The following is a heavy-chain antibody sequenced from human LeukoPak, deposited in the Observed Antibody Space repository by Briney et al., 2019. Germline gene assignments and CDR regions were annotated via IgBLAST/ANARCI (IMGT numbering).Heavy chain of an antibody. CDR2: IYYSGST. CDR1: GGSISSSSYY. V-gene: IGHV4-39*07. Sequence: SETLSLTCTVSGGSISSSSYYWGWIRQPPGKGLEWIGSIYYSGSTYYNPSLKSRVTISVDTSKNQFSLKLSSVTAADTAVYYCASPQTRGYWGQGTLVTVSS. CDR3: ASPQTRGY. J-gene: IGHJ4*02.